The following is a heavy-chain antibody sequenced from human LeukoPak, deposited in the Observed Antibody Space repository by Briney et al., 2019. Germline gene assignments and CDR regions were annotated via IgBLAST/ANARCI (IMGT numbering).Heavy chain of an antibody. J-gene: IGHJ4*02. D-gene: IGHD2-2*01. CDR2: ISYSGNT. Sequence: SETLSLTCSVSGGSISSSSYYWGWIRQPPGKGLEWIGSISYSGNTYYNPSLKSRVTISVDRSKNQFSLKLSSVTAADTAVYYCARVGGYCSSTSCPYYFDYWGQGTLVTVSS. CDR1: GGSISSSSYY. V-gene: IGHV4-39*07. CDR3: ARVGGYCSSTSCPYYFDY.